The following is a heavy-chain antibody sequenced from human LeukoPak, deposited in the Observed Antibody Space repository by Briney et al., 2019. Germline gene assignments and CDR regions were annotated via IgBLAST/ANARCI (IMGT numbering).Heavy chain of an antibody. CDR3: ARERGSFGRRGSLGY. J-gene: IGHJ4*02. CDR1: GYTFTGYY. CDR2: INPNSGGT. Sequence: VASVKVSCKASGYTFTGYYMHWVRQAPGQGLEWMGWINPNSGGTNYAQKFQGRVTMTRDTSISTAYMELSRLRSDDTAVYYCARERGSFGRRGSLGYWGQGTLVTVSS. D-gene: IGHD2-15*01. V-gene: IGHV1-2*02.